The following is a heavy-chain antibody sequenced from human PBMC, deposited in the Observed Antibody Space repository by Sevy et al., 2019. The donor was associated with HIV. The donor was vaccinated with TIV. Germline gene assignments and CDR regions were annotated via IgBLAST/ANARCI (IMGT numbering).Heavy chain of an antibody. CDR2: IYSGGST. D-gene: IGHD3-10*01. V-gene: IGHV3-53*01. J-gene: IGHJ4*02. CDR3: LTDRITMVQGVITHYFDY. Sequence: GGSLRLSCAASGFTVSSNYMSWVRQAPGKGLEWVSVIYSGGSTYYADSVKGRFTISRDNSKNTLYLQMNSLRAEDTAVYYCLTDRITMVQGVITHYFDYWGQGTLVTVSS. CDR1: GFTVSSNY.